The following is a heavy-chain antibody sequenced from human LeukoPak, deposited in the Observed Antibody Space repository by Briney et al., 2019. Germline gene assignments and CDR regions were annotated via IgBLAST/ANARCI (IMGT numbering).Heavy chain of an antibody. CDR1: GYTFTGYY. J-gene: IGHJ4*02. Sequence: ASMKVSCRASGYTFTGYYMHWVRQAPGQGLEWMGWINPNSGGTNYAQKFQGRVTMTRDTSISTAYMELSRLRPDDTAVYYCARDHGDCSSTSCYGFDYWGQGTLVTVSS. CDR2: INPNSGGT. CDR3: ARDHGDCSSTSCYGFDY. V-gene: IGHV1-2*02. D-gene: IGHD2-2*01.